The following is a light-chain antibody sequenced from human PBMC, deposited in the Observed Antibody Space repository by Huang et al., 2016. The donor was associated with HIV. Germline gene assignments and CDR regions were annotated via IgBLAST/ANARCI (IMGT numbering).Light chain of an antibody. J-gene: IGKJ1*01. CDR2: DAS. Sequence: EIVMTQSPATLSVSPGDKATHTCRASQSPSNYLAWDHQKPGQAPKLLIYDASTKAADIPARFSGSGSVTEFTLTIISLLYEDYAILYCQHYNKWPPQTFGHGTKVEIK. CDR1: QSPSNY. V-gene: IGKV3-15*01. CDR3: QHYNKWPPQT.